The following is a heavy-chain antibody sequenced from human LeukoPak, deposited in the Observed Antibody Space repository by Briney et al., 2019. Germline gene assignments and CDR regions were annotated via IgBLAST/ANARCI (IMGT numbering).Heavy chain of an antibody. CDR2: IRDKAYNYAT. J-gene: IGHJ4*02. D-gene: IGHD2-21*02. V-gene: IGHV3-73*01. CDR1: GLTFSGST. Sequence: GGSLRLSCAASGLTFSGSTMHWVRQASGKGLEWVGHIRDKAYNYATAYAASVKGRFIISRDDSKNTAYLQMNSLKTEDTAVYYCSRHEALPGDYWGQGTLVTVSS. CDR3: SRHEALPGDY.